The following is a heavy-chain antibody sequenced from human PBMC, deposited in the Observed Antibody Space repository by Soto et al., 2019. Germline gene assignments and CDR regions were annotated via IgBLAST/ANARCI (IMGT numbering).Heavy chain of an antibody. J-gene: IGHJ5*02. Sequence: QVQLQESGPGLVKPSQTLSLTCTVSGGSISSGGYYWSWIRQHPGKGLEWIGYIYYSGSTYYNPSRKSRVTISVDTSKNQFSLKLSSVTAADTAVYYCARVSTSLNGAPTLFDPWGQGTLVTVSS. V-gene: IGHV4-31*03. CDR3: ARVSTSLNGAPTLFDP. D-gene: IGHD2-8*01. CDR2: IYYSGST. CDR1: GGSISSGGYY.